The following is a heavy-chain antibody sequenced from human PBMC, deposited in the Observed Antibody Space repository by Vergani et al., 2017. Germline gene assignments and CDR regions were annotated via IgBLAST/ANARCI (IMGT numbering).Heavy chain of an antibody. Sequence: EVQLVESGGGLVKPGGSLRLSCAASGFTFSSYSMNWVRQAPGKGLEWVSSISSSSSYIYYADSVKGRFTISRDNAKNSLYLQMNSLRAEDTAVYYCARDLPATVTNLGDYYYYYGMDVWGQGTTVTVSS. D-gene: IGHD4-17*01. J-gene: IGHJ6*02. CDR1: GFTFSSYS. CDR3: ARDLPATVTNLGDYYYYYGMDV. CDR2: ISSSSSYI. V-gene: IGHV3-21*01.